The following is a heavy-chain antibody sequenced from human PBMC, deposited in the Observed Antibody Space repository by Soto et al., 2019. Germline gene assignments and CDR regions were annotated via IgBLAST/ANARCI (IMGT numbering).Heavy chain of an antibody. CDR3: ATTRKYCSGGSCLDY. Sequence: EVQLVESGGGLVQPGGSLRLSCAASGFTFSDHYMDWVRQAPGKGLEWVGRTRNKANSYTTEYAASVKGRFTISRDDSKNSLYLQMNSLKTEDTAVYYCATTRKYCSGGSCLDYWGQGTLVTVSS. V-gene: IGHV3-72*01. CDR1: GFTFSDHY. J-gene: IGHJ4*02. D-gene: IGHD2-15*01. CDR2: TRNKANSYTT.